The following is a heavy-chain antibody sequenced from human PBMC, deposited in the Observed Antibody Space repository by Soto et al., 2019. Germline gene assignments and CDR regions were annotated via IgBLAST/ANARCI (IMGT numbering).Heavy chain of an antibody. Sequence: QVQLVESGGGVVQPGRSLRLSCAASRFTFSSYAMHWVRQAPGKGLEWVAVISYDGTNKYYADSVKGRFTISRDNSKHTLYLQVNSLRAEDTAVYYCAKDRQHIDYWGQGTLVTVSS. CDR1: RFTFSSYA. J-gene: IGHJ4*02. V-gene: IGHV3-30*18. CDR2: ISYDGTNK. D-gene: IGHD6-13*01. CDR3: AKDRQHIDY.